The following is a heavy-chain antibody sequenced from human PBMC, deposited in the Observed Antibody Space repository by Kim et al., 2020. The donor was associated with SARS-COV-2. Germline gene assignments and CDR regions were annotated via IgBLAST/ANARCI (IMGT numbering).Heavy chain of an antibody. CDR3: ARRFVAGSWYPTDWFDP. J-gene: IGHJ5*02. Sequence: LKSRVTISLDTSKNQFPLKLGSVTAADTAVYYCARRFVAGSWYPTDWFDPWGQGTLVTVSS. D-gene: IGHD6-13*01. V-gene: IGHV4-39*01.